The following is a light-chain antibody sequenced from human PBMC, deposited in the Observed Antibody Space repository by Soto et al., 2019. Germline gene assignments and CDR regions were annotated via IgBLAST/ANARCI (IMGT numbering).Light chain of an antibody. J-gene: IGKJ4*01. V-gene: IGKV3-20*01. Sequence: EIVLTQSPGTLSLSPGERATLSCRASQSVSSSFLAWYQQKPGQAHRLLIYGASSRATGIPDRFSGSGSGTGFTLTISRLEPEDVAVYYCQQYGSSPLTFGGGTKVEIK. CDR1: QSVSSSF. CDR3: QQYGSSPLT. CDR2: GAS.